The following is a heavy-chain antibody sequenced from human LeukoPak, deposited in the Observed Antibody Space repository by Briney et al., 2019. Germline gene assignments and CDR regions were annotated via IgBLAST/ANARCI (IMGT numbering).Heavy chain of an antibody. V-gene: IGHV3-7*03. CDR2: IKTDGSEK. CDR3: ARDYTGYFP. J-gene: IGHJ5*02. D-gene: IGHD3-9*01. CDR1: GFTFSSYW. Sequence: PGKSLRLSCEASGFTFSSYWMSWVRQAPGKGLEWVANIKTDGSEKYYVDSVKGRFTISRDNAKNSLYLQMNSLRAEDTAVYYCARDYTGYFPWGQGTLVTVSS.